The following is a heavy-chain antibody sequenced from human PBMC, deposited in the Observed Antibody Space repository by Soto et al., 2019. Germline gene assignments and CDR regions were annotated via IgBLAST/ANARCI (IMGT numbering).Heavy chain of an antibody. CDR1: GGSVSNKTYY. J-gene: IGHJ4*02. CDR2: VDYSGTT. Sequence: QVQLQESGPGLLKPSETLSLTCSVSGGSVSNKTYYWSWIRQPPGKRLEWIGYVDYSGTTNYNPSLRSRVSISVDLSKNQFDLRLSSVTTADTALYYCARTTAVPNTLRSRYFFDYWGQGTLVTVSS. V-gene: IGHV4-61*01. D-gene: IGHD4-17*01. CDR3: ARTTAVPNTLRSRYFFDY.